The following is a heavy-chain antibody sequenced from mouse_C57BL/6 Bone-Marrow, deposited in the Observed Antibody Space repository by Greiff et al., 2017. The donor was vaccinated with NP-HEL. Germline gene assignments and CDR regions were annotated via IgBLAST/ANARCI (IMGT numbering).Heavy chain of an antibody. J-gene: IGHJ1*03. Sequence: QVQLQQSGPELVKPGASVKISCKASGYAFSSSWMNWVKQRPGKGLEWIGRIYPGDGDTNYNGKFKGKATLTADKSSSTAYMQLSSLTSEDSAVYFCARSGYFDVWGTRTTVTVSS. CDR1: GYAFSSSW. CDR3: ARSGYFDV. CDR2: IYPGDGDT. V-gene: IGHV1-82*01.